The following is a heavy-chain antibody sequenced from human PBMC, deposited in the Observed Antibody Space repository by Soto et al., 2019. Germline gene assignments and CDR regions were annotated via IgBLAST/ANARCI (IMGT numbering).Heavy chain of an antibody. Sequence: QVQLVQSGDEVRKPGSSVKVSCKASGYIFVNYGIAWVRQAPGQGLEWMGWSSPYSGNTHYASKVQGRLTMTTDTATSTAYLDPGSLTSDDTAVYYCAMVDKSVTPAPQDVWGQGTTVTVSS. J-gene: IGHJ6*02. CDR1: GYIFVNYG. D-gene: IGHD5-12*01. V-gene: IGHV1-18*01. CDR3: AMVDKSVTPAPQDV. CDR2: SSPYSGNT.